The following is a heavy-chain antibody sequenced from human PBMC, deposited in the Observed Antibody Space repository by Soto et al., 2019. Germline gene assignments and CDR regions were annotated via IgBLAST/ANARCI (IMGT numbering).Heavy chain of an antibody. Sequence: EVQLLESGGGLVQPGGSLRLSCAASGFTFSSYAMSWVRQAPGKRLEWVSAISGSGGSTYYADSVKGRFTISRDNSKNTLYRQMNSLRAEDTAVYYCAKAPRIVVVPAAMDYYYYMDVWGKGTTVTVSS. CDR3: AKAPRIVVVPAAMDYYYYMDV. CDR2: ISGSGGST. J-gene: IGHJ6*03. D-gene: IGHD2-2*01. V-gene: IGHV3-23*01. CDR1: GFTFSSYA.